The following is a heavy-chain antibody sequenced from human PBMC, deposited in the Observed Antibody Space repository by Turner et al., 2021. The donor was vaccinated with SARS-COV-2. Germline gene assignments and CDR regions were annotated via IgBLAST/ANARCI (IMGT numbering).Heavy chain of an antibody. J-gene: IGHJ5*02. D-gene: IGHD3-22*01. V-gene: IGHV1-69*01. CDR2: IIPIFGTA. Sequence: QVQLVQSGAEVKKPGSSVKVSCKASGGTFSSYAISWVRQAPGQGLEWMGGIIPIFGTANYAQKFQGRVTITADESTRTAYMELSSLRSEDTAVDYCARARGVDYYDSSGKRFDPWGQGTLVTVSS. CDR3: ARARGVDYYDSSGKRFDP. CDR1: GGTFSSYA.